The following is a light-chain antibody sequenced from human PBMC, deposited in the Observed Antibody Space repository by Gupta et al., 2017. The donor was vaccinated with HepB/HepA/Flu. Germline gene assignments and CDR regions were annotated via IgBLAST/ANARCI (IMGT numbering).Light chain of an antibody. CDR3: QSYDSSLSGYV. CDR2: GSS. CDR1: SPNIGAGYD. Sequence: QSVLTQPPAVSGAPGQRVTISCSGSSPNIGAGYDVHWYQQLPGKAPKLLIYGSSNRPSGVPDRISGSKSVTSACLAITGLQAEDEADYYCQSYDSSLSGYVFGTGTKVTVL. V-gene: IGLV1-40*01. J-gene: IGLJ1*01.